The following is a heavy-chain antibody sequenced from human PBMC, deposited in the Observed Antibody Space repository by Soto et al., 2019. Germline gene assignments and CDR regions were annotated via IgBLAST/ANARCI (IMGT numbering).Heavy chain of an antibody. CDR2: INSDGSST. J-gene: IGHJ5*02. D-gene: IGHD3-3*01. Sequence: GGSLRLSCAASGFTFSSYWMHWVRQAPGKGLVWVSRINSDGSSTSYADSVKGRFTISRDNAKNTLYLQMNSLRAEDTAVYYCARDHRSIFGVVINWFVPWGQGTLVTVSS. V-gene: IGHV3-74*01. CDR3: ARDHRSIFGVVINWFVP. CDR1: GFTFSSYW.